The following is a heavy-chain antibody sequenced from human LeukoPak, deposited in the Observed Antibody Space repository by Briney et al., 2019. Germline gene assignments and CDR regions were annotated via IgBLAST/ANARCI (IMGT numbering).Heavy chain of an antibody. V-gene: IGHV4-31*03. J-gene: IGHJ4*02. CDR2: IYYSGST. D-gene: IGHD5-12*01. CDR3: ARVDSGYVPDY. Sequence: SETLSLTCTVSGGSISSGGYYWSWIRQHPGKGLEWIGYIYYSGSTYYNPSLKSRVTISVDTSKNLFSLKLSSVTAADTAVYYCARVDSGYVPDYWGQGTLVTVSS. CDR1: GGSISSGGYY.